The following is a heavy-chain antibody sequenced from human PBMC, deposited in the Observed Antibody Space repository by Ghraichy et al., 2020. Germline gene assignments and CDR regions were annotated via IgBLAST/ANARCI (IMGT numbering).Heavy chain of an antibody. CDR1: GFTFSDYY. CDR3: ARGRILEWLFSPNNGMDV. J-gene: IGHJ6*02. V-gene: IGHV3-11*01. Sequence: GGSLRLSCAASGFTFSDYYMSWIRQAPGKGLEWVSYISSSGSTIYYADSVKGRFTISRDNAKNSLYLQMNSLRAEDTAVYYCARGRILEWLFSPNNGMDVWGQGTTVTVSS. D-gene: IGHD3-3*01. CDR2: ISSSGSTI.